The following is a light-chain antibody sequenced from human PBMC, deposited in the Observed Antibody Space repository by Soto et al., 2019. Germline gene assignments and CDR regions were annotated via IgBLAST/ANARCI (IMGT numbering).Light chain of an antibody. J-gene: IGLJ1*01. CDR2: DDS. Sequence: SYELTQPPSVSVAPGQTARIICEGNDIGIISVNWYQLKAGQAPVLVVYDDSDRPSGIPERFSGSNSGNTATLTISRVEVGDEADYYCQVWDSSSDHYVFGTGTKLTVL. CDR3: QVWDSSSDHYV. CDR1: DIGIIS. V-gene: IGLV3-21*02.